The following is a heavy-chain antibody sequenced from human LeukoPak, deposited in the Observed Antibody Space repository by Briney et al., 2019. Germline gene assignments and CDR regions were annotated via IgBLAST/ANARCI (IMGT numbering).Heavy chain of an antibody. CDR1: GGSFSGYY. CDR2: INHSGST. J-gene: IGHJ5*02. D-gene: IGHD3-3*01. CDR3: ASSRYDFWSGRQFDP. V-gene: IGHV4-34*01. Sequence: PSETLSLTCAVYGGSFSGYYWSWIRQPPGKGLEWIGEINHSGSTNYNPSLKSRVTISVDTSKNQFSLKLSSVTAADTAVYYCASSRYDFWSGRQFDPWGQGTLVTASS.